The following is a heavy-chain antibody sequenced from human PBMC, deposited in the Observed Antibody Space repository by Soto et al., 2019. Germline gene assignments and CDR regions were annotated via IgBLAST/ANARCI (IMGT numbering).Heavy chain of an antibody. D-gene: IGHD4-4*01. J-gene: IGHJ4*02. V-gene: IGHV4-30-4*01. CDR3: ARSHEYSADVFDC. Sequence: QVQLQESGPGVVKPSQTLSLTCTVSGDSISSDDYYWSWIRQPPGKGLEWIGYISYSGTTSYTPSLKIQILSSVDTAKKKFTRKLSSVTTADTAVYYCARSHEYSADVFDCWGQGTLVTGYS. CDR1: GDSISSDDYY. CDR2: ISYSGTT.